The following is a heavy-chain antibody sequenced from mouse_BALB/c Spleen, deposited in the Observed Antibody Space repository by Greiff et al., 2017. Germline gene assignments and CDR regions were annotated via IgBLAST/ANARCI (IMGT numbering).Heavy chain of an antibody. CDR3: ALRLLAY. D-gene: IGHD1-2*01. CDR2: ILPGSGST. V-gene: IGHV1-9*01. J-gene: IGHJ3*01. Sequence: VKLMESGAELMKPGASVKISCKATGYTFSSYWIEWVKQRPGHGLEWIGEILPGSGSTNYNEKFKGKATFTADTSSNTAYLQLSSLTSEDSAVYYCALRLLAYWGQGTLVTVSA. CDR1: GYTFSSYW.